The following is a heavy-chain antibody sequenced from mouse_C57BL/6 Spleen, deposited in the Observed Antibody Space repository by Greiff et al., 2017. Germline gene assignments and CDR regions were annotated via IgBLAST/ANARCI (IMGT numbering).Heavy chain of an antibody. Sequence: EVKLQESGPGLVKPSQSLSLTCSVTGYSITSGYYWNWIRQFPGNKLEWMGYISYDGSNNYNPSLKNRISITRDTSKNQFFLKLNSVTTEDTATYYCARDGGPLTGYAMDYWGQGSSVTVSS. CDR2: ISYDGSN. CDR3: ARDGGPLTGYAMDY. V-gene: IGHV3-6*01. CDR1: GYSITSGYY. D-gene: IGHD4-1*01. J-gene: IGHJ4*01.